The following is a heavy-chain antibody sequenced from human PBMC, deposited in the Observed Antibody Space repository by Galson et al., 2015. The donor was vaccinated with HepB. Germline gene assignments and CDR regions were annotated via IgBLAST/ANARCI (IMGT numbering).Heavy chain of an antibody. D-gene: IGHD1-7*01. J-gene: IGHJ4*02. Sequence: SLRLSCAASGFSFSSYRMSWVRQAPGKALERVPNINHVGSEKFYVDSVKARFTISRDNANNSLYLQMNRLRAGDTAVSYCERYRFNWNYGPFDFWGQGALVTVSS. V-gene: IGHV3-7*01. CDR1: GFSFSSYR. CDR3: ERYRFNWNYGPFDF. CDR2: INHVGSEK.